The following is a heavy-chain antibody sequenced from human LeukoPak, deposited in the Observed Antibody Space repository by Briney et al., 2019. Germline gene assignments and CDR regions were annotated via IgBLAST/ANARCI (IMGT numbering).Heavy chain of an antibody. CDR3: ARKEYSSSSDYYYYYYMDV. D-gene: IGHD6-6*01. CDR2: INTNTGNP. J-gene: IGHJ6*03. V-gene: IGHV7-4-1*02. Sequence: ASVKVSCKASGYTFTSYAMKWVRQAPGLGLEWMGWINTNTGNPTYAQGFTGRFVFSLDTSVSTAYLQISSLKAEDTAVYYCARKEYSSSSDYYYYYYMDVWGKGTTVTVSS. CDR1: GYTFTSYA.